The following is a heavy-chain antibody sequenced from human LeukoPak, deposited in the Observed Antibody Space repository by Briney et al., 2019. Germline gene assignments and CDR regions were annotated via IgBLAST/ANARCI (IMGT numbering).Heavy chain of an antibody. CDR3: ATEGGDYYDSSGQKNWFDP. CDR1: GYTLTELS. J-gene: IGHJ5*02. V-gene: IGHV1-24*01. D-gene: IGHD3-22*01. Sequence: APVKVSCKVSGYTLTELSMHWVRQAPGKGLEWMGGFDPEDGETIYAQKLQGRVTMTEDTSTDTAYMELSSLRSEDTAVYYCATEGGDYYDSSGQKNWFDPWGQGTLVTVSS. CDR2: FDPEDGET.